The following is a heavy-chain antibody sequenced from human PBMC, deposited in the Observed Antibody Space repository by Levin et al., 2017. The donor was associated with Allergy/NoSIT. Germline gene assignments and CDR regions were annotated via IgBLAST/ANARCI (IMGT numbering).Heavy chain of an antibody. Sequence: GSLRLSCAVSGFTLSSYEMNWVRQAPGKGLEWLAYINTSGNNIQYADSVKGRFTISRDNAKNALCLQMDSLRAEDTAIYYCTKGSNSGWNWFDPWGQGALVTVSS. D-gene: IGHD6-19*01. CDR1: GFTLSSYE. V-gene: IGHV3-48*03. CDR3: TKGSNSGWNWFDP. J-gene: IGHJ5*02. CDR2: INTSGNNI.